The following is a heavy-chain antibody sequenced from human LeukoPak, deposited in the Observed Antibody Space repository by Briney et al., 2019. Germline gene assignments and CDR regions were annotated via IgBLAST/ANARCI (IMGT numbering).Heavy chain of an antibody. CDR3: ASSSGWYGDNFDY. CDR1: GGSISSYY. J-gene: IGHJ4*02. D-gene: IGHD6-19*01. Sequence: SETLSLTCTVSGGSISSYYWSWIRQPPGKGLEWIGYIHYSGSTNYNPSLKSRVTISVDTSKNQFSLKLSSVTAADTAVYYCASSSGWYGDNFDYWGQGTLVTVSS. V-gene: IGHV4-59*01. CDR2: IHYSGST.